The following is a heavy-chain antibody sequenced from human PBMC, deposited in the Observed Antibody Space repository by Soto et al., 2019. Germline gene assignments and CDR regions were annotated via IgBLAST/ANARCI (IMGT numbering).Heavy chain of an antibody. CDR3: ARTYNSGPERFDY. CDR1: GGSISSGGYY. Sequence: LSLTCTVSGGSISSGGYYWSCIRQHPGKCLELIWYIYHSGITCYKPSRKSRVTISVYTSKNEFSFKLNSVTAAYTSVYYCARTYNSGPERFDYWGQGTLVTVSS. J-gene: IGHJ4*02. D-gene: IGHD6-19*01. V-gene: IGHV4-31*03. CDR2: IYHSGIT.